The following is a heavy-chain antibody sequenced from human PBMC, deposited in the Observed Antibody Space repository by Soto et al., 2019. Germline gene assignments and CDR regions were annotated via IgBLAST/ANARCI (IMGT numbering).Heavy chain of an antibody. J-gene: IGHJ4*02. CDR1: GGTFSSYT. CDR2: IVPIFGKP. CDR3: ARPTYGSGDRCYNNFDY. D-gene: IGHD2-15*01. Sequence: QVQLVQSGAEVKKPGSSVKVSCKVSGGTFSSYTISWVRQAPGQGLEWMGGIVPIFGKPNYAQKFQGRVTFIADEPTSTAYMEVSNLRSEDTAVYYCARPTYGSGDRCYNNFDYVGQGTLVTVSS. V-gene: IGHV1-69*12.